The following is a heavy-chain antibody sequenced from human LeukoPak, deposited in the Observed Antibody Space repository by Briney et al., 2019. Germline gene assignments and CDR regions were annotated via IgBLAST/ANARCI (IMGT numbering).Heavy chain of an antibody. CDR3: ATPAGPFGDYDN. CDR2: IYCSGTT. V-gene: IGHV4-39*01. D-gene: IGHD4-17*01. CDR1: GGSISSRSHY. J-gene: IGHJ4*02. Sequence: PSETLSLTCTVSGGSISSRSHYWGWIRQPPGKGLEWIGSIYCSGTTYHSPSLKSRVTISVDTSKNQFSLKLSSVTAADTAVYYCATPAGPFGDYDNWGQGTLVIVAS.